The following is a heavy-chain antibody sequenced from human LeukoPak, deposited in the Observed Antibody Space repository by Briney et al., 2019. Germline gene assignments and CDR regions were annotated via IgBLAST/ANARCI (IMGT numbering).Heavy chain of an antibody. J-gene: IGHJ5*02. CDR1: GGSISSYY. V-gene: IGHV4-4*07. D-gene: IGHD2-2*01. Sequence: PSETLSLTCTVAGGSISSYYWSWIRQPDGKGLEWIGRIYTSGSTNYNPSLKSRVTISVDKSKNQFSLKLSSVTAADTAVYYCARDYCSSTSCYEWFDPWGQGTLVTVSS. CDR2: IYTSGST. CDR3: ARDYCSSTSCYEWFDP.